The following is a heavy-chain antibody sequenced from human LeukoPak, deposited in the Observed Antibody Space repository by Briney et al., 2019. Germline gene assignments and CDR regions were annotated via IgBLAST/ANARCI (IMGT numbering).Heavy chain of an antibody. Sequence: SETLSLTCTVSGGSISSCYWCWIRQPPGKGLEWEGYICYSGSTNYNPSPTSQVTISVDTSKTQFSLKLSSLTAAVTAVYYCAASLNSWFDPWGQGTLVTVSS. V-gene: IGHV4-59*13. CDR2: ICYSGST. CDR1: GGSISSCY. D-gene: IGHD4-23*01. CDR3: AASLNSWFDP. J-gene: IGHJ5*02.